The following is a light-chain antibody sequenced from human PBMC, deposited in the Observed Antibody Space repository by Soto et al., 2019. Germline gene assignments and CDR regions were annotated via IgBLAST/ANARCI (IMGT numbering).Light chain of an antibody. CDR1: QSISSW. CDR2: DAS. Sequence: DIQMTQSPSTLSASVGDRVTITCRASQSISSWLAWYQQKPGKAPKLLIYDASSFESGVPSRFSGSGSGTKFTLTISSLQPDDFATYYCQQYNSYSGTFGQGTKVDIK. J-gene: IGKJ1*01. CDR3: QQYNSYSGT. V-gene: IGKV1-5*01.